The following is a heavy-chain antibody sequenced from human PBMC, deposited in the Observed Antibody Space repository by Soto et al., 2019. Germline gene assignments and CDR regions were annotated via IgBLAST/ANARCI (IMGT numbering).Heavy chain of an antibody. J-gene: IGHJ4*02. CDR1: GFTFNIYA. CDR3: AKGAQGGFTVDN. CDR2: ISGSGRTA. D-gene: IGHD3-16*01. Sequence: EVQLLESGGDLVQPGGSLRLSCAASGFTFNIYAMTWVRQPPGKGLEWVSGISGSGRTAHYSDSVKGRFTISRDNSKNPLYLQMSSLKVEDTAVYYCAKGAQGGFTVDNWGQGTLVTVSS. V-gene: IGHV3-23*01.